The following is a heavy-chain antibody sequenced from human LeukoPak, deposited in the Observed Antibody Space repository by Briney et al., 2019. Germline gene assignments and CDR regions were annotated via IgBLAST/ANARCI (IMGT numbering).Heavy chain of an antibody. V-gene: IGHV1-24*01. Sequence: ASVKVSCKASGGTFSSYAISWVRQAPGQGLEWMGGFDPEDGETIYAQKFQGRVTMTEDTSTDTAYMELSSLRSEDTAVYYCACDIVVPYYMDVWGKGTTVTVSS. J-gene: IGHJ6*03. CDR2: FDPEDGET. CDR1: GGTFSSYA. CDR3: ACDIVVPYYMDV. D-gene: IGHD2-2*01.